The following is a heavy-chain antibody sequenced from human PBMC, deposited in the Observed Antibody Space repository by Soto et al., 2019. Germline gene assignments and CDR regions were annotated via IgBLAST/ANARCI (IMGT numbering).Heavy chain of an antibody. J-gene: IGHJ5*02. D-gene: IGHD3-3*01. CDR1: GYTFTSYG. Sequence: QVQLVQSGAEVKKPGASVKVSCKASGYTFTSYGISWVRQAPGQGLEWMGWISAYNGNTNYAQKLQGRVTMTTDTSTSTAYMELRSLGSDDTAVYYCARVPHTPFGVVHNNWFDPWGQGTLVTVSS. CDR2: ISAYNGNT. V-gene: IGHV1-18*01. CDR3: ARVPHTPFGVVHNNWFDP.